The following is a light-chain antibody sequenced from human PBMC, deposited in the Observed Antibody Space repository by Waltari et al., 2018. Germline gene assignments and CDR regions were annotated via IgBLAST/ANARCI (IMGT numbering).Light chain of an antibody. CDR1: NGDVGGYHS. CDR3: SSYTSRSTLVV. J-gene: IGLJ2*01. V-gene: IGLV2-14*03. CDR2: DVS. Sequence: QSALTQPAAVSGSPGQSITLSCTGTNGDVGGYHSVSWYQQHPGKAPKVLVYDVSNRPSGVSNRFSGSKSGNMASLTISGLQAEDEADYYCSSYTSRSTLVVFGGGTKVTVL.